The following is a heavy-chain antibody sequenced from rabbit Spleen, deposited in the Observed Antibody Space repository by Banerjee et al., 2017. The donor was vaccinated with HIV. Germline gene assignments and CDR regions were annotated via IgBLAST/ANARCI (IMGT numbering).Heavy chain of an antibody. Sequence: EESGGDLVKPGASLTLTCTASGFSFSSRYWICWVRQAPGKGPEWIACIYNGDGTTFYASWVNGRFTISRSTSLNTVTLQMTSLTAADTATYFCARSGDGDNRFNLWGQGTLVPVS. CDR2: IYNGDGTT. J-gene: IGHJ4*01. V-gene: IGHV1S47*01. D-gene: IGHD2-1*01. CDR1: GFSFSSRYW. CDR3: ARSGDGDNRFNL.